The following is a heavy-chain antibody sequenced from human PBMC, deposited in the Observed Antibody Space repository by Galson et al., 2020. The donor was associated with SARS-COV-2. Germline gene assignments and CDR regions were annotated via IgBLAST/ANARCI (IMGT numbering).Heavy chain of an antibody. J-gene: IGHJ4*02. D-gene: IGHD3-22*01. V-gene: IGHV4-59*03. Sequence: SETLSLTCTVSGGSISGDCWSWIRQPPGKGLEWIGNVYYSGKISYNPSLKSRVTISLDTSKNQFSLKLTSVTAADTAVYYCARRNSYSSSSAYHFDFWGQGTLVTVS. CDR3: ARRNSYSSSSAYHFDF. CDR1: GGSISGDC. CDR2: VYYSGKI.